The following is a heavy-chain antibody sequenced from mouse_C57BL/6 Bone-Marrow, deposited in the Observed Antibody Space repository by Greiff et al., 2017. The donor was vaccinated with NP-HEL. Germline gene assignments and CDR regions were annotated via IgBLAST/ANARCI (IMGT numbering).Heavy chain of an antibody. CDR1: GFNIKDYY. Sequence: VQLKESGAELVRPGASVKLSCTASGFNIKDYYMHWVKQRPEQGLEWIGRIDPEDGDTEYAPKFQGKATMTADTSSNTAYLQLSSLTSEDTAVYYWTTGYYDYDGTDYDAMDYWGQGTSVTVSS. J-gene: IGHJ4*01. D-gene: IGHD2-4*01. V-gene: IGHV14-1*01. CDR2: IDPEDGDT. CDR3: TTGYYDYDGTDYDAMDY.